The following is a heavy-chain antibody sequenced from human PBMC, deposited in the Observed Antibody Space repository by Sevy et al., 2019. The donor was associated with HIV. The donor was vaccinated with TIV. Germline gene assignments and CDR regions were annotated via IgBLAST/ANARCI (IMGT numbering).Heavy chain of an antibody. J-gene: IGHJ4*02. CDR3: VPRGRQIATINY. CDR2: ISSNGGST. CDR1: GFTFSSYA. Sequence: GGSLRLSCSASGFTFSSYAMHWVRQAPGKGLEYVSDISSNGGSTYYADSVKGRFTISRDNSKNTLYLQMSSLRAEDTAVYYCVPRGRQIATINYWGQGTLVTVSS. D-gene: IGHD2-21*01. V-gene: IGHV3-64D*06.